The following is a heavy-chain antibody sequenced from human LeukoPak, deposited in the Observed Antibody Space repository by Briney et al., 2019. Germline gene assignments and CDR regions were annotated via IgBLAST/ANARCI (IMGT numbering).Heavy chain of an antibody. CDR2: INPNSGGT. Sequence: ASVKVSCKASGYTFTGYYMHWVRQAPGQGLEWMGWINPNSGGTNYAQKFQGRVTMTRDTSISTAYMELSRLRSDDTAVYYCARAVGSDWSYYYYYYVDVWGNGTSVTISS. D-gene: IGHD6-19*01. V-gene: IGHV1-2*02. CDR1: GYTFTGYY. J-gene: IGHJ6*03. CDR3: ARAVGSDWSYYYYYYVDV.